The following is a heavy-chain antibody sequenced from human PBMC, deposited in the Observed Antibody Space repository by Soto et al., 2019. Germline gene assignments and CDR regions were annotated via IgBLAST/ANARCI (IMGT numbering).Heavy chain of an antibody. CDR3: AREAGRQQLVRGRYYYGMDV. J-gene: IGHJ6*02. CDR2: INSDGSST. V-gene: IGHV3-74*01. D-gene: IGHD6-13*01. Sequence: PGGSLRLSCAASGFTFSSYWMHWVRQAPGKGPVWVSRINSDGSSTSYADSVKGRFTISRDNAKNTLYLQMNSLRAQDTAVYYCAREAGRQQLVRGRYYYGMDVWGQGTRVTVSS. CDR1: GFTFSSYW.